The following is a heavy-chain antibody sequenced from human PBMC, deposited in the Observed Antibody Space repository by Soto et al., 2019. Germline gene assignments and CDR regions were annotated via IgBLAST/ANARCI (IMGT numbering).Heavy chain of an antibody. CDR3: ARDSSGTTDY. CDR1: RFTFSNHG. Sequence: PGGSLRLSCAASRFTFSNHGMHWVRQAPGKGLEWVAVIWYDGSNKYYADSVKGRFTISRDNSKNTLYLQMNSLRAEYTAVYYCARDSSGTTDYWGQGTLVTVSS. D-gene: IGHD3-22*01. CDR2: IWYDGSNK. J-gene: IGHJ4*02. V-gene: IGHV3-33*01.